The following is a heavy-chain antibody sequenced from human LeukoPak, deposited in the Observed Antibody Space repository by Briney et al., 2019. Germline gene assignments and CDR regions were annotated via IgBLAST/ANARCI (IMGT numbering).Heavy chain of an antibody. CDR2: IIPILGIA. J-gene: IGHJ6*02. D-gene: IGHD3-22*01. CDR1: GGTFSSYA. CDR3: ARATSGCYSSV. V-gene: IGHV1-69*04. Sequence: RASVKVSCKASGGTFSSYAISWVRQAPGQGLEWMGRIIPILGIANYAQKFQGRVTITADKSTSTAYMELSSLRSEDTAVYYCARATSGCYSSVWGQGTTVTVSS.